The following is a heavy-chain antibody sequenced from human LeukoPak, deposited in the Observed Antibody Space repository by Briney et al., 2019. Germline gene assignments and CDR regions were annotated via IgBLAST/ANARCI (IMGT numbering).Heavy chain of an antibody. CDR1: GYTFTSYG. D-gene: IGHD4-17*01. CDR2: ISAYNGNT. J-gene: IGHJ4*02. CDR3: ARRTDYGDYVLDY. Sequence: GASVEVSCKASGYTFTSYGIGWVRQAPGQGLEWMGWISAYNGNTNYAQKLQGRVTMTTDTSTGTAYMELRSLRSDDTAVYYCARRTDYGDYVLDYWGQGTLVTVSS. V-gene: IGHV1-18*01.